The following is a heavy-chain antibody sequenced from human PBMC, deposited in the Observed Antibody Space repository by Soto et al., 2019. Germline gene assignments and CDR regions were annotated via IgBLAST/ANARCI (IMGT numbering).Heavy chain of an antibody. J-gene: IGHJ4*02. CDR2: ISGSGGST. CDR3: ANAPVDTAMVDAEY. D-gene: IGHD5-18*01. CDR1: GFTFSSYA. V-gene: IGHV3-23*01. Sequence: SLRLSCAASGFTFSSYAMSWVRQAPGKGLEWVSAISGSGGSTYYADSVKGRFTISRDNSKNTLYLQMNSLRAEDTAVYCCANAPVDTAMVDAEYWGQGTLVTVSS.